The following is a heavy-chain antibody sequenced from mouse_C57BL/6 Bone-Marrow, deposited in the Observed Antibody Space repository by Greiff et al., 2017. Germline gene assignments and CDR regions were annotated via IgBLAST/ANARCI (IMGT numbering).Heavy chain of an antibody. CDR2: MHPNGGSP. CDR3: ARSYDDDDYTMDY. Sequence: QVQLQQPGAELVKPGASVKLSCKASGYTFTNYWMHWVKQRPGQGLEWIGMMHPNGGSPDYNEKFKSEATLSVDKSSRTAYMDLSSLTSEDSAVYYCARSYDDDDYTMDYWGQGTSVTVSS. D-gene: IGHD2-4*01. V-gene: IGHV1-64*01. CDR1: GYTFTNYW. J-gene: IGHJ4*01.